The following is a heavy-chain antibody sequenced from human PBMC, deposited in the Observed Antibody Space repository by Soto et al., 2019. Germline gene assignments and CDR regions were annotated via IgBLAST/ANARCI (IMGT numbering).Heavy chain of an antibody. CDR2: IYTSGST. CDR1: GGSISSYY. J-gene: IGHJ4*02. CDR3: ARDGGDWYDSSGFLSI. D-gene: IGHD3-22*01. Sequence: PSETLSLTCTASGGSISSYYWSWIRQPAGKGLEWIGRIYTSGSTNYNPSLKSRVTMSVDTSKNQFSLKLTSVTAADTAVYYCARDGGDWYDSSGFLSIWGQGTLVTVSS. V-gene: IGHV4-4*07.